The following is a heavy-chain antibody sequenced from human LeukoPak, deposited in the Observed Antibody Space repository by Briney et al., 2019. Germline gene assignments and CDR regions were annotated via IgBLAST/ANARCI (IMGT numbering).Heavy chain of an antibody. CDR3: ARDDALGDNALDI. CDR2: ILNDGSQE. V-gene: IGHV3-33*01. D-gene: IGHD3-16*01. Sequence: QPGGSLRLSCAASGFTFSSYGMHWVRQAPGKGLEWVAVILNDGSQEKYADSVKGRFIISRDNSKNTLFLQMNSLRAEDTAVYYCARDDALGDNALDIWGQGTMVTVSS. J-gene: IGHJ3*02. CDR1: GFTFSSYG.